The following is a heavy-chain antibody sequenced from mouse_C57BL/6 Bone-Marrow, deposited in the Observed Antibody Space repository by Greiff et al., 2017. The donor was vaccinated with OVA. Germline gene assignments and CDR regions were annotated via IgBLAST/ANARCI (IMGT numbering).Heavy chain of an antibody. CDR1: GFTFSSYG. CDR3: ARQGSTKAVGGFAC. D-gene: IGHD2-14*01. J-gene: IGHJ3*01. V-gene: IGHV5-6*01. CDR2: ISSGGGYT. Sequence: EVHLVESGGDLVKPGGSLTLSCAASGFTFSSYGMSWVRQTPDQRLEWVATISSGGGYTSYPHSVKGRFTLSRDNASNTGYLQMSSLTSEDTAMDYCARQGSTKAVGGFACWGQGTLVTVAA.